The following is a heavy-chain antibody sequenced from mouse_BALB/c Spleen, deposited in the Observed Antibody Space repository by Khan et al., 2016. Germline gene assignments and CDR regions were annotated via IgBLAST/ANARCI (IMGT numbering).Heavy chain of an antibody. V-gene: IGHV9-4*02. CDR1: GYTFTIAG. J-gene: IGHJ1*01. D-gene: IGHD2-1*01. CDR2: INTHSGVP. Sequence: QIQLVQSGPELKKPGETVRISCKASGYTFTIAGMQWVQKMPGKGLKWIGWINTHSGVPKYAEDFKGRFAFSLETSASTAYLQISNLKNEDTATYFCARCGNFFHWYFDVWGAGTTVTVSS. CDR3: ARCGNFFHWYFDV.